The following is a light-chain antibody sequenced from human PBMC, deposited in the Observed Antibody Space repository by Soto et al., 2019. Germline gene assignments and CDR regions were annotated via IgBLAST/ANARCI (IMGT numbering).Light chain of an antibody. CDR1: QSISQS. J-gene: IGKJ1*01. Sequence: EIVLTQSPGTLSLSPGERATLSCRASQSISQSLAWYQQRPGQSPRLLIYDASRRATGIPDRFSGSGSGTDFTLTISRLEPEDFAVYYCQQYGSSRWTFGQGTKVDIK. CDR2: DAS. CDR3: QQYGSSRWT. V-gene: IGKV3-20*01.